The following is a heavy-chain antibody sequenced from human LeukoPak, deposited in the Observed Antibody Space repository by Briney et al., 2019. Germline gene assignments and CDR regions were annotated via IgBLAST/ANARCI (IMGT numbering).Heavy chain of an antibody. CDR1: GYTFTSYG. J-gene: IGHJ4*02. V-gene: IGHV1-18*01. Sequence: GASVKVSCKASGYTFTSYGISWVRQAPGQGLEWMGWISAYNGNTNYAQKLQGRATMTTDTSTSTAYMELRSLRSDDTAVYYCARLQLLWFGELTPTFDYWGQGTLVTVSS. CDR3: ARLQLLWFGELTPTFDY. D-gene: IGHD3-10*01. CDR2: ISAYNGNT.